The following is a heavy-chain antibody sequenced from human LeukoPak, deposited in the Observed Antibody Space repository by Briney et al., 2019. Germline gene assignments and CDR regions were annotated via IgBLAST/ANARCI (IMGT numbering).Heavy chain of an antibody. CDR1: GYSISSGFY. V-gene: IGHV4-38-2*01. CDR3: ASSFEDYYDTSGYFR. J-gene: IGHJ4*02. Sequence: PSETLSLTCAVSGYSISSGFYWGWIRQPPEKGLEWIGSIYHSGSTYYNPSLKSRVTISVDTSKNQFSLKLTSVTAADTAVYYCASSFEDYYDTSGYFRWGQGTLVTVSS. D-gene: IGHD3-22*01. CDR2: IYHSGST.